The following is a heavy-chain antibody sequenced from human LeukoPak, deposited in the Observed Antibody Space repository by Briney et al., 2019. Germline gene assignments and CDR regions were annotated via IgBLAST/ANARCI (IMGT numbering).Heavy chain of an antibody. Sequence: SETLSLTCTVSGGSISSSSYYWGWSRQPPGKGLEWSGSIYYSGSTYYNPSLKSRVTISVDTSKNQFSLKLSSVTAADTAVYYCARDGIAVADSPYFDYWGQGTLVTVSS. CDR2: IYYSGST. CDR1: GGSISSSSYY. D-gene: IGHD6-19*01. V-gene: IGHV4-39*07. J-gene: IGHJ4*02. CDR3: ARDGIAVADSPYFDY.